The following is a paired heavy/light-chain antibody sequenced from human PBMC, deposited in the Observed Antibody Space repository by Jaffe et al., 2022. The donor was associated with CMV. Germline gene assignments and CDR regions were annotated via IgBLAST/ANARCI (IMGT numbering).Heavy chain of an antibody. Sequence: EVQLLESGGGLVQPGGSLRLSCATSGFTFSTHAMSWVRQAPGKGLEWVSSISSGGDSTYYADSVKGRFTISRDISKNTLYLQMNSLRAEDTALYYCAKLVKTATGGDYWGQGTLVTVSS. J-gene: IGHJ4*02. CDR2: ISSGGDST. CDR1: GFTFSTHA. V-gene: IGHV3-23*01. CDR3: AKLVKTATGGDY. D-gene: IGHD2-15*01.
Light chain of an antibody. CDR2: DAS. CDR1: QDINNY. V-gene: IGKV1-17*03. CDR3: LQHKSYPLT. J-gene: IGKJ3*01. Sequence: DIQMTQSPSAMSASVGDRVTITCRASQDINNYLAWFQQKPGKVPRRLIYDASSLQSGVPSRFSGSGSGTEFTLTISSLQPEDFATYYCLQHKSYPLTFGPGTKVDIK.